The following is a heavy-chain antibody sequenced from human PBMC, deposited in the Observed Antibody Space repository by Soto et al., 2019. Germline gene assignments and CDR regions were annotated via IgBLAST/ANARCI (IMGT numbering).Heavy chain of an antibody. Sequence: GGSLRLSCAASGFTFRNVWMHWVRQAPGKGLVWVSRINSDGSATDYADSVKGRFTISRDNAKNTLSLQMNSLRAEDTAVYYCAREGDAFDIWGQGTLVTVSS. CDR3: AREGDAFDI. V-gene: IGHV3-74*01. CDR1: GFTFRNVW. CDR2: INSDGSAT. D-gene: IGHD3-10*01. J-gene: IGHJ3*02.